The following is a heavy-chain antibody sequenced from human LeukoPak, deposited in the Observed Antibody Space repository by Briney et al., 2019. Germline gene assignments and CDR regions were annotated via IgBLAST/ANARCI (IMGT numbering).Heavy chain of an antibody. CDR2: IRYDGSNK. J-gene: IGHJ5*02. V-gene: IGHV3-30*02. D-gene: IGHD3-3*01. CDR3: AKKTYYDFWSGDNWFDP. CDR1: GFTFSSYW. Sequence: PGGSLRLSCAASGFTFSSYWMSWVRQAPGKGLEWVAFIRYDGSNKYYADSVKGRFTISRDNSKNTLYLQMNSLRAEDTAVYYCAKKTYYDFWSGDNWFDPWGQGTLVTVSS.